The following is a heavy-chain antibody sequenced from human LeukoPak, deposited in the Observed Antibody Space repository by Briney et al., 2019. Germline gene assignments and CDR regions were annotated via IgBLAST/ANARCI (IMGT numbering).Heavy chain of an antibody. J-gene: IGHJ2*01. Sequence: SETLSLTCTVSGGSINSSSYYWGWIRQPPGKGLEWIGSIYYSGSTSYTPSLKSRVTISVDTSKNQFSLRLNSVTAADTALYYCAGRVVVTTKNWFFDLWGRGTLVTVSS. CDR2: IYYSGST. CDR1: GGSINSSSYY. V-gene: IGHV4-39*01. CDR3: AGRVVVTTKNWFFDL. D-gene: IGHD2-21*02.